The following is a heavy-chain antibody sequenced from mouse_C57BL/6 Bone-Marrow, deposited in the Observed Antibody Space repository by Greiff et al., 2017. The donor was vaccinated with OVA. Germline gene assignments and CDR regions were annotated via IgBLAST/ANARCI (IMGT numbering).Heavy chain of an antibody. CDR2: ISNGGGST. J-gene: IGHJ3*01. CDR3: AREGFPYYGSSPFAY. CDR1: GFTFSDYY. D-gene: IGHD1-1*01. Sequence: DVKLQESGGGLVQPGGSLKLSCAASGFTFSDYYMYWVRQTPEKRLEWVAYISNGGGSTYYPDTVKGRFTISRDNAKNTLYLQMSRLKSEDTAMYYCAREGFPYYGSSPFAYWGQGTLVTVSA. V-gene: IGHV5-12*01.